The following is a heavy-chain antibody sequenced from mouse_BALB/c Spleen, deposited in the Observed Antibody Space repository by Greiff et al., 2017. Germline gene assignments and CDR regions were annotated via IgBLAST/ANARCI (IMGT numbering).Heavy chain of an antibody. CDR1: GYTFTSYW. D-gene: IGHD2-4*01. J-gene: IGHJ3*01. Sequence: QVQLQQPGAELVKPGASVKLSCKASGYTFTSYWMHWVKQRPGQGLEWIGELGPSDSYTNYNQKFKGKATLTVDKSSSTAYMRLSSLTSEDSAVYYCARGGITTAWFADWGQGTLVTVSA. V-gene: IGHV1-69*02. CDR3: ARGGITTAWFAD. CDR2: LGPSDSYT.